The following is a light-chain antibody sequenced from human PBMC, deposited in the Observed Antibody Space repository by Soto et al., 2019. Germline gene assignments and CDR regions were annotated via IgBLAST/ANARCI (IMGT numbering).Light chain of an antibody. CDR1: QTISSW. Sequence: DIQMTQSPSTLSGSVGDRVTITCRASQTISSWLAWYQQKPGKAPKLLIYKASTLKSGVPSRFSGSGSGTEFTLTISSLQPDDFATYYXXXXXSYSEAFGQGTKVDIK. CDR3: XXXXSYSEA. V-gene: IGKV1-5*03. CDR2: KAS. J-gene: IGKJ1*01.